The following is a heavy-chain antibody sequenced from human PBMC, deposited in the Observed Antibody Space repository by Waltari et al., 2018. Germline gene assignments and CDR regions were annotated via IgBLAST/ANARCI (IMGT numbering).Heavy chain of an antibody. D-gene: IGHD3-10*01. J-gene: IGHJ3*02. CDR1: GGSFSGYY. Sequence: QVQLQQWGAGLLKPSETLSLTCAVYGGSFSGYYWSWIRQPPGKGLEWIGEINHSGSTNYNPSLKSRVTISVDTSKNQFSLKLSAVTAADTAVYYCARGCRGSGSHCLSGYRRWGRNAFDIWGQGTMVTVSS. CDR2: INHSGST. V-gene: IGHV4-34*01. CDR3: ARGCRGSGSHCLSGYRRWGRNAFDI.